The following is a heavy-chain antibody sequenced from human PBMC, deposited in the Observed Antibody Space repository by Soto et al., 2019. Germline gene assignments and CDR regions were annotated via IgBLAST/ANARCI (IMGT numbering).Heavy chain of an antibody. CDR2: ISAYNGNT. Sequence: QVQLVQSGAEVKNPGTSVKVSCKTSGYTFTSAGISWVRQAPGQGLEWMGWISAYNGNTKYAQKVQGRVTMTTDTSTSTAYMELRSLTSDDTAVYYCARDLDGSGSYYTDYRGQGTLVTVAA. CDR1: GYTFTSAG. V-gene: IGHV1-18*01. CDR3: ARDLDGSGSYYTDY. D-gene: IGHD3-10*01. J-gene: IGHJ4*02.